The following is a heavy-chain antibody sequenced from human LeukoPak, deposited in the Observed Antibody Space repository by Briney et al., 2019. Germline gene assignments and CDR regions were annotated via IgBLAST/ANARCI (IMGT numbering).Heavy chain of an antibody. CDR2: IIPILGIA. J-gene: IGHJ4*02. Sequence: ASVKVSCKASGGTFSSYAISWVRQAPGQGLEWMGRIIPILGIANYAQKFQGRVTITADKSTSTAYMELSSLRSEDTAVYYCARAPDYYDSSGSHLGPDYWGQGTLVTVSS. CDR1: GGTFSSYA. V-gene: IGHV1-69*04. CDR3: ARAPDYYDSSGSHLGPDY. D-gene: IGHD3-22*01.